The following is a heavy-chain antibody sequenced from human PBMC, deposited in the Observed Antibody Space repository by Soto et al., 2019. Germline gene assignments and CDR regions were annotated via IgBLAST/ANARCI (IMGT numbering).Heavy chain of an antibody. CDR3: ARDQVGPATGFGY. D-gene: IGHD1-26*01. CDR1: GYTFTSYG. J-gene: IGHJ4*02. CDR2: LSTYNGNT. Sequence: QVQLVQSGAEVKKPGASVKVSCRSSGYTFTSYGINWVRQAPGQGLEWMGWLSTYNGNTNYAQKLQGRVTMTTDTSTSTAYMELRSLRSDDTAIYNCARDQVGPATGFGYWGQGTLVTVSS. V-gene: IGHV1-18*01.